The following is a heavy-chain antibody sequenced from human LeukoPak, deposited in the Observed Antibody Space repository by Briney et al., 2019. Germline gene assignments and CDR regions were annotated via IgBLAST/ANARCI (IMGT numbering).Heavy chain of an antibody. CDR1: GGSITNYY. J-gene: IGHJ4*02. CDR3: SRAPFSNPEF. Sequence: SETLSLTCTVSGGSITNYYWTWIRQPPGKGLEWIGYISYNRNTNYNPSLKSRVTISIDTSKTQFSLRLSSVTAADTAVYYCSRAPFSNPEFWGQGTLVTVSS. D-gene: IGHD4-11*01. V-gene: IGHV4-59*01. CDR2: ISYNRNT.